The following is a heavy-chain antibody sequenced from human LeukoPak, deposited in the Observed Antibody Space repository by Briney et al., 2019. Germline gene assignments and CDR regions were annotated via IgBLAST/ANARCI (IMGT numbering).Heavy chain of an antibody. J-gene: IGHJ4*02. V-gene: IGHV3-23*01. CDR2: FSGSDDST. Sequence: GGSLRLSCAASRFTFSKYAMSWIRQAPGKGLEWVSVFSGSDDSTYYADSVKGRFTISRDNSKNTVYLQMNSLRAEDTAVYYCAKGDGDPDYWGQGTLVTVSS. CDR1: RFTFSKYA. CDR3: AKGDGDPDY. D-gene: IGHD4-17*01.